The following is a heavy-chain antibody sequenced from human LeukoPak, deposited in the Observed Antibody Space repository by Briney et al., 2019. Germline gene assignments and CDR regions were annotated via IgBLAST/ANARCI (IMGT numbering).Heavy chain of an antibody. D-gene: IGHD4-17*01. CDR2: ISWNSGSM. CDR1: GFIFDDYA. J-gene: IGHJ4*02. V-gene: IGHV3-9*01. Sequence: GGSLRLSCAASGFIFDDYAVHWVRQAPGKGLEWVSGISWNSGSMEYADSVKGRFTISRDNAKNSLYLQMNSLRAEDTAVYYCARGHDYGDYPTGYWGQGTLVTVSS. CDR3: ARGHDYGDYPTGY.